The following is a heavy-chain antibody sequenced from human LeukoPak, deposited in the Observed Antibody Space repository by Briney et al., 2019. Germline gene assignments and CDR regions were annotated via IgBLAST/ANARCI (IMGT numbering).Heavy chain of an antibody. CDR3: ARGDYDTLTGYSNNWFDP. J-gene: IGHJ5*02. D-gene: IGHD3-9*01. CDR2: INPSGGST. V-gene: IGHV1-46*01. CDR1: GYTFTSYC. Sequence: ASVKVSCKASGYTFTSYCMHWVRQAPGQGLEWMGIINPSGGSTSYAQKFQGRVTMTRDTSTSTVYMELSSLRSEDTAVYYCARGDYDTLTGYSNNWFDPWGQGTLVTVSS.